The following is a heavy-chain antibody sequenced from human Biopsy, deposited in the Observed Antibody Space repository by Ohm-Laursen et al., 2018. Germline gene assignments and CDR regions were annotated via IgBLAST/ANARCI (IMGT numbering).Heavy chain of an antibody. CDR2: VYYTGST. Sequence: GTLSLTCTVSGGSISSYYWSWIRQPPGKGLQWIGYVYYTGSTDYNPSLQSRVTISVDTSKNHFSLRLRSVTPADTAIYYCARGEYSSSIFDHWGQGTLVTVSS. CDR1: GGSISSYY. D-gene: IGHD6-6*01. CDR3: ARGEYSSSIFDH. V-gene: IGHV4-59*01. J-gene: IGHJ4*02.